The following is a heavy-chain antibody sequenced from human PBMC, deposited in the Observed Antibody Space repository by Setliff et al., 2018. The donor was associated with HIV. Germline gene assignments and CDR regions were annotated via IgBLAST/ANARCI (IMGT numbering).Heavy chain of an antibody. CDR1: GYTFINNY. CDR2: INPTGDTT. Sequence: GASVKVSCKASGYTFINNYIHWVRQAPGQGLEWMGLINPTGDTTLYPQKFQGRVTMTRDTSTSTVYMELSSLRSEDTAVYYCARVRYSSGWYDYWGQGTLVTVSS. CDR3: ARVRYSSGWYDY. V-gene: IGHV1-46*01. D-gene: IGHD6-19*01. J-gene: IGHJ4*02.